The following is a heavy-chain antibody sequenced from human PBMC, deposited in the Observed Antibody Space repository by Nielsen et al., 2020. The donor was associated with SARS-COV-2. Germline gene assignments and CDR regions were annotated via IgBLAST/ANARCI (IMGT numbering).Heavy chain of an antibody. CDR3: ARESPRDGWFDP. V-gene: IGHV4-59*01. CDR1: GGSISSYY. Sequence: SETLSLTCTVSGGSISSYYWSWIRQPPGKGLEWIGYIYYSGSTNYNPSLKSRVTISVDTSKNQFSLKLSSVTAADTAVYYCARESPRDGWFDPWGQGTLVTVSS. CDR2: IYYSGST. J-gene: IGHJ5*02.